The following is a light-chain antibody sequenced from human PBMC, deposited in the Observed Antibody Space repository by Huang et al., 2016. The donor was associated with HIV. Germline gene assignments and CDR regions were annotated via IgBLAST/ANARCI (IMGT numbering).Light chain of an antibody. Sequence: DIIMTQSPDSLAVSLGEGATLNCRSSQSVYSSSTRKDYMAWFQPKPGQPPRLRLFWASTREAGVPDRVTGSGAGTHFTLTVASLEAEDAAIDYCQQYYSSPQTFGQGTRV. J-gene: IGKJ1*01. CDR3: QQYYSSPQT. CDR2: WAS. CDR1: QSVYSSSTRKDY. V-gene: IGKV4-1*01.